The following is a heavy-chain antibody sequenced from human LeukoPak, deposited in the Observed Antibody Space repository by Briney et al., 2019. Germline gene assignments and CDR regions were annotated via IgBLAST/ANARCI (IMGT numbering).Heavy chain of an antibody. CDR3: VKGGWLDD. J-gene: IGHJ4*02. CDR1: GFTFSSYA. CDR2: ISYDGSNK. D-gene: IGHD2-15*01. Sequence: PGGSLRLSCAASGFTFSSYAMHWVRQAPGKGLEWVAVISYDGSNKYYADSVKGRFTVSRDNSKNTLNLQMNRLRVEDTATYYCVKGGWLDDWGQGTLVTVSS. V-gene: IGHV3-30-3*01.